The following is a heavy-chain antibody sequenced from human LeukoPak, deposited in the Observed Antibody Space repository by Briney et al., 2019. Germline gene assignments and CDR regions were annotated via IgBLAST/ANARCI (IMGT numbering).Heavy chain of an antibody. CDR2: IYYSGST. V-gene: IGHV4-59*01. J-gene: IGHJ4*02. CDR1: GGSISSYY. CDR3: ARGRYSYGSR. D-gene: IGHD5-18*01. Sequence: PSETLSLTCTVSGGSISSYYWSWIRQPPGKGLEWIGYIYYSGSTNYNPSLKSRVTISVDTSKNQFSLKLSSVTAADTAVYYCARGRYSYGSRWGQGTLVTVSS.